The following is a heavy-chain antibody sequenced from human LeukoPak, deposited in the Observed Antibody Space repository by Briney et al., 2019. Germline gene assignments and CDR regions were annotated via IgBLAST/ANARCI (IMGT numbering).Heavy chain of an antibody. V-gene: IGHV1-8*01. CDR2: MSPKSGNT. CDR1: GHTFTSHD. Sequence: GASVTVSRKASGHTFTSHDINWWRQAPGLGLEWLGWMSPKSGNTGYAQKFQGRVTMTRDTSISTAYMELSSLRFDDTAVYFCTREKDCADGICYEDWGQGALVTVSS. J-gene: IGHJ4*02. D-gene: IGHD2-8*01. CDR3: TREKDCADGICYED.